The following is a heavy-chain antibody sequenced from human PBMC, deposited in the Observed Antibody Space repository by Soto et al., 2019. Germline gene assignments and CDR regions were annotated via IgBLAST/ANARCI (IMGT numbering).Heavy chain of an antibody. CDR3: AKDNKVRGLY. J-gene: IGHJ4*02. V-gene: IGHV3-30*18. CDR1: GFTFSIYG. D-gene: IGHD3-10*01. Sequence: PGGSLRLSCAASGFTFSIYGMHWVRQAPGKGLEWVAVISYDGSNKYYADSVKGRFTISRDNSKNTLYLQMNSLRAEDTAVYYCAKDNKVRGLYWGQGTLVTVSS. CDR2: ISYDGSNK.